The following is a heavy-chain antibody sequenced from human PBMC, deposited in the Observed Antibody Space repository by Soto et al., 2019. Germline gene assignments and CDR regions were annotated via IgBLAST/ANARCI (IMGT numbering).Heavy chain of an antibody. CDR2: ISGYNGKT. D-gene: IGHD2-15*01. CDR1: GYTFTSYG. CDR3: ARDCSGGSCYWPLDY. V-gene: IGHV1-18*01. Sequence: ASVKVSCKASGYTFTSYGISWVRQAPGQGLEWMGWISGYNGKTNHAQKFQGRVTMTTDTSTSTAYMELRSLRSDDTALYSCARDCSGGSCYWPLDYWGQGTLVTVSS. J-gene: IGHJ4*02.